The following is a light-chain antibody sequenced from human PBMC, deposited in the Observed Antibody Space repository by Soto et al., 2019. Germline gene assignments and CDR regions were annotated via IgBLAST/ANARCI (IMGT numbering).Light chain of an antibody. V-gene: IGLV2-14*03. CDR3: SSYTSSSTHV. Sequence: QSALTQPASVSGSPGQSVTITCTGTSSDVGAYNLVSWYQQHPGKVPKLMIFDVSSRPSGVSDRFSGSKSGNTASLTISGLQAEDEGDYYCSSYTSSSTHVFGSRTKLTVL. J-gene: IGLJ1*01. CDR1: SSDVGAYNL. CDR2: DVS.